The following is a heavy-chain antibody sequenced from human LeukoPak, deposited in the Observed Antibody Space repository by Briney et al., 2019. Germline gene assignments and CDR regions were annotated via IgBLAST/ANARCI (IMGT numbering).Heavy chain of an antibody. J-gene: IGHJ4*02. CDR3: AINYGSGSYLVY. V-gene: IGHV1-18*01. D-gene: IGHD3-10*01. CDR1: GYTFTSYG. CDR2: ISAYNGNT. Sequence: ASVKVSCKASGYTFTSYGIGWVRQAPGQGLEWMGWISAYNGNTNYAQKLQGRVTMTTDTSTSTAYMELRSLRSDDTAVYYCAINYGSGSYLVYWGQGTLVTVSS.